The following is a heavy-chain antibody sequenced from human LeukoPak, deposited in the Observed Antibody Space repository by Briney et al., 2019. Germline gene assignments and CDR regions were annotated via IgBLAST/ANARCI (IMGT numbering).Heavy chain of an antibody. CDR3: ASWNYYDSSGYHY. V-gene: IGHV3-21*01. D-gene: IGHD3-22*01. Sequence: GGSLRLSCAASGFTFSSYSMNWVRQAPGKGLEWVSSISSSSSYIYYADSVKGRFTISRDNAKNSLYLQMNSLRAEDTAVYYCASWNYYDSSGYHYWGQGTLVTVSS. CDR1: GFTFSSYS. J-gene: IGHJ4*02. CDR2: ISSSSSYI.